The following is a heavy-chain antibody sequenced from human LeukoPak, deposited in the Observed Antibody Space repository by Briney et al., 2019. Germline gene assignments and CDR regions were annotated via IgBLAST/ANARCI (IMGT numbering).Heavy chain of an antibody. CDR3: AKDMAQVLRYFDWLLRVPTEYDY. J-gene: IGHJ4*02. V-gene: IGHV3-30*18. CDR2: ISYDGSNK. D-gene: IGHD3-9*01. Sequence: GGSLRLSCAASGFTFSSYGMHWVRQAPGKGLEWVAVISYDGSNKYYADSVKGRFTISRDNSKNTLYLQMNSLRAEDTAVYYCAKDMAQVLRYFDWLLRVPTEYDYWGQGTLVTVSS. CDR1: GFTFSSYG.